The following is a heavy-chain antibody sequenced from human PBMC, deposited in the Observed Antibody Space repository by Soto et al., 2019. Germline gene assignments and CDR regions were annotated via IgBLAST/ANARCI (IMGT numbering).Heavy chain of an antibody. V-gene: IGHV3-30*18. CDR1: GFTFSSYG. CDR3: AKVRGGSYYLPHRNFDC. D-gene: IGHD1-26*01. Sequence: QAGWSLRLSCAASGFTFSSYGMHLVRQAPGKGLEWVAFISYDGSNKYYADSVKGRFTISRDNSKNTLYLQMNSLRAEETAVYYCAKVRGGSYYLPHRNFDCWGKGTLVTVSS. J-gene: IGHJ4*02. CDR2: ISYDGSNK.